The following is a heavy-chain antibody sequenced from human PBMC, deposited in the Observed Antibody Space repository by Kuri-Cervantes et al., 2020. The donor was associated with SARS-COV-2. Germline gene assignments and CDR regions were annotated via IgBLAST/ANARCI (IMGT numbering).Heavy chain of an antibody. CDR1: GGSISSGGYY. V-gene: IGHV4-31*03. CDR3: ATLPLSITIFGEVIGWFDP. CDR2: IYYSGST. D-gene: IGHD3-3*01. J-gene: IGHJ5*02. Sequence: SETLSLTCTVSGGSISSGGYYWSWIRQHPGKGLEWIGYIYYSGSTYYNPSLKSRVTISVDTSKNQFSLKLNSVTAADTAVYYCATLPLSITIFGEVIGWFDPWGQGTLVTVSS.